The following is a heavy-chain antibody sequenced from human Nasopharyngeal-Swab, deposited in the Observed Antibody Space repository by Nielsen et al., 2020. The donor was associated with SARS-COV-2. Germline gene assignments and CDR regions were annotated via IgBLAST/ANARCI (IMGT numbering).Heavy chain of an antibody. CDR3: ARERGNSLDY. J-gene: IGHJ4*02. CDR2: IKQDGSEK. D-gene: IGHD4-23*01. V-gene: IGHV3-7*01. Sequence: GESLKISCAASGFTFSSYWMSWVRQAPGKGLEWAANIKQDGSEKYYVDSVKGRFTISRDNAKNSLYLQMNSLRAEDTAVYYCARERGNSLDYWGQGTLVTVSS. CDR1: GFTFSSYW.